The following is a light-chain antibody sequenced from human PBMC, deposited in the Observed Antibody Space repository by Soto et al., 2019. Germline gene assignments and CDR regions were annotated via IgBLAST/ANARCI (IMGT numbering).Light chain of an antibody. CDR2: GAS. V-gene: IGKV3-20*01. Sequence: EIVLTQSPGTLSLSPGERATLSCRASQSVSSSYLAWYQQKPGQAPRLLIYGASSRATGIPDRFSGSGSGTDFTLTISRLEPEDFAVYYCQQYGSSPGITFCPGTKVDIK. J-gene: IGKJ3*01. CDR3: QQYGSSPGIT. CDR1: QSVSSSY.